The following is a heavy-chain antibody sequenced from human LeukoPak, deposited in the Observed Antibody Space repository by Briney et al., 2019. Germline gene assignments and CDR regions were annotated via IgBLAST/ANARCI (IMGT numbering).Heavy chain of an antibody. V-gene: IGHV4-61*09. Sequence: PSETLSLTCAVSGGSISSSSYYWGWIRQPVGKGLEWIGHIKTSGSTHYNPSLRSRITMSVDTSKNQFSLNLSSVTAADTAVYYCAAFLLQQINVFDIWGQGTMVTVSS. J-gene: IGHJ3*02. CDR3: AAFLLQQINVFDI. CDR1: GGSISSSSYY. CDR2: IKTSGST. D-gene: IGHD1-1*01.